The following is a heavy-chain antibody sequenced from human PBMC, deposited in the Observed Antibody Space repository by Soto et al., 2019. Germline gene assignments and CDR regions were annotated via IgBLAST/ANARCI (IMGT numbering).Heavy chain of an antibody. V-gene: IGHV3-23*01. D-gene: IGHD2-2*03. CDR2: ISGSGDSS. J-gene: IGHJ4*02. Sequence: GGSLRLSCTASGFTFSSFGMAWVRQAPGKGLEWVSAISGSGDSSYYADSVKGRFTISRDNPTNTLYLQMNNLRAEDTAVYYCAKVGIGMFSHRHHFDHWGQGTQVTVSS. CDR1: GFTFSSFG. CDR3: AKVGIGMFSHRHHFDH.